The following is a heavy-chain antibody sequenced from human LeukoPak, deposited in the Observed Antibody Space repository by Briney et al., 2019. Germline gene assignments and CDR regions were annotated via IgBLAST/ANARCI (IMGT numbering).Heavy chain of an antibody. CDR3: ARGPFRNVDTAMIASRFDP. Sequence: ASVKVSCKASGYTFTDYYMHWVRQAPGQGLEWMGWINANSGGTNYAQKFQGRVTMTRDTSNTTAYMELRSLRSDDTAVFYCARGPFRNVDTAMIASRFDPWGQGTLVTVSS. J-gene: IGHJ5*02. V-gene: IGHV1-2*02. D-gene: IGHD5-18*01. CDR1: GYTFTDYY. CDR2: INANSGGT.